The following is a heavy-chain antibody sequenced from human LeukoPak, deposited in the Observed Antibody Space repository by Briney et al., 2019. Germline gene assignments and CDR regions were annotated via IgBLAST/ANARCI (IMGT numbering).Heavy chain of an antibody. CDR3: ARHRDFDSTGYYYPLFDY. Sequence: ASVKVSFKASGYTFTGYYIHWVRQAPGQGLEWMGWINANHGGTNYAQQFQGRVTMTRDTSISTAYMELSRLRSDDAAVYYCARHRDFDSTGYYYPLFDYWGQGTLVTVSS. J-gene: IGHJ4*02. V-gene: IGHV1-2*02. CDR1: GYTFTGYY. CDR2: INANHGGT. D-gene: IGHD3-22*01.